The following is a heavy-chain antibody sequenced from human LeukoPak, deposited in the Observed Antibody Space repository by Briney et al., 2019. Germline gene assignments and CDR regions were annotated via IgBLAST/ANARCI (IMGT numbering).Heavy chain of an antibody. J-gene: IGHJ3*02. CDR1: GFTFSSYS. Sequence: GGSLRLSCAASGFTFSSYSMNWVRQAPGKGLEWVSAISGSGGSTYYADSVKGRFTISRDNSKNTLYLQMNSLRAEDTAVYYCAKGAISGWVRAAFDIWGQGTMVTVSS. V-gene: IGHV3-23*01. D-gene: IGHD6-19*01. CDR3: AKGAISGWVRAAFDI. CDR2: ISGSGGST.